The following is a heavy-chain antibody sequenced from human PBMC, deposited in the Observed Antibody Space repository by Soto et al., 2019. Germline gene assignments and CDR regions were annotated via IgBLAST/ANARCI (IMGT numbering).Heavy chain of an antibody. V-gene: IGHV4-39*01. D-gene: IGHD3-10*01. J-gene: IGHJ4*02. Sequence: LETLSLTCVVSGDSISGSFYFWAWIRKPPGKGLEWVGTMYDGGSTDLNPSLKSRLTMSVDTSKSQFYLKLTSVTVADAGIYYCARRHGPGTFVFDYWGRGTPVTVSS. CDR1: GDSISGSFYF. CDR2: MYDGGST. CDR3: ARRHGPGTFVFDY.